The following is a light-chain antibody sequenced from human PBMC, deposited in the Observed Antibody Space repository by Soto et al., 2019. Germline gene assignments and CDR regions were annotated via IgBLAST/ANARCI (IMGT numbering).Light chain of an antibody. CDR3: LHDYEFPFT. J-gene: IGKJ3*01. CDR1: QGMRND. V-gene: IGKV1-6*01. CDR2: SAS. Sequence: AIQMTQSPSSLSASVGDRVTITCRASQGMRNDLGWYQQKPGKAPKLLIYSASSLPSGVPSRFSGSGSGTDFTLTISSLQPEDFATYYCLHDYEFPFTFGPGTRVDIK.